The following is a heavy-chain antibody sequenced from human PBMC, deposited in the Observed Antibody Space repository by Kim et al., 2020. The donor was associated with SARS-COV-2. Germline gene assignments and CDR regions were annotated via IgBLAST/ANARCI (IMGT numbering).Heavy chain of an antibody. CDR3: ARWADVTMVREYYYGMDV. J-gene: IGHJ6*02. Sequence: KSRVTISVDTAKNQFSLKLSSVTAADTAVYYCARWADVTMVREYYYGMDVWGQGTTVTVSS. V-gene: IGHV4-39*01. D-gene: IGHD3-10*01.